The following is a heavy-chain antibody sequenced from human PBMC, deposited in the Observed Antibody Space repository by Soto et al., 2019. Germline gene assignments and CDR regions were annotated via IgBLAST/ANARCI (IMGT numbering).Heavy chain of an antibody. CDR2: IYPADSDT. CDR3: AGHRRDVYNRFDY. D-gene: IGHD1-1*01. V-gene: IGHV5-51*01. Sequence: PGESLKISCKASGYRLTNYWIGWVRQMPGKGLEWMGIIYPADSDTIYSPSFQGKVIISADTSLNTAYLQWSSLKASDTAMYYCAGHRRDVYNRFDYWGQGTPVTVSS. CDR1: GYRLTNYW. J-gene: IGHJ4*02.